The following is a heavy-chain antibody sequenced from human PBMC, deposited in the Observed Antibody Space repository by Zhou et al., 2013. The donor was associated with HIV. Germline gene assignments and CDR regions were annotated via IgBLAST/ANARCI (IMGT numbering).Heavy chain of an antibody. V-gene: IGHV1-69*04. J-gene: IGHJ6*03. D-gene: IGHD1-26*01. CDR2: IIPILGVG. CDR3: ARDRELLSLYYMDA. CDR1: GGTFSSYA. Sequence: QVQLVQSGAEVKKPGSSVKVSCKASGGTFSSYAISWVRQAPGQGLEWMGRIIPILGVGNYAQKFQGRVTITADKSTSTAYMELSSLRSEDTAVYYCARDRELLSLYYMDAWGKGTTVTVSS.